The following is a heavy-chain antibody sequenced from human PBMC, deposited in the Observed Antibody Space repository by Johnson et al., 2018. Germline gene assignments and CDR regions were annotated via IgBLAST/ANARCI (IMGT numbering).Heavy chain of an antibody. CDR3: AKGVTVDAFDI. Sequence: VQLVQSGGGLVQPGRSLRLSCAASGFTFDDYAMHWVRQAPGKGLEWVSGISWNSGSIGYADSVKGRFTISRDNAKNSLYLQMNSLRAEDTALYYCAKGVTVDAFDIWGQGTMVTVSS. CDR2: ISWNSGSI. J-gene: IGHJ3*02. V-gene: IGHV3-9*01. CDR1: GFTFDDYA. D-gene: IGHD3-10*01.